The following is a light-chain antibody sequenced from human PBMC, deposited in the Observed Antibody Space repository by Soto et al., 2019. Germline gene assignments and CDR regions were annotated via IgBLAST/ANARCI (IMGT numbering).Light chain of an antibody. J-gene: IGKJ1*01. CDR1: QTVTSS. Sequence: EIVLTQSPATLSLSRGERATLSCRASQTVTSSLAWYQQKPGQAPRLLIYAASNRATGIPARFSGSGSGTDFTLTISSLEPEDFAVYYSQQRHNWPRTFGQGTKVEVK. CDR2: AAS. V-gene: IGKV3-11*01. CDR3: QQRHNWPRT.